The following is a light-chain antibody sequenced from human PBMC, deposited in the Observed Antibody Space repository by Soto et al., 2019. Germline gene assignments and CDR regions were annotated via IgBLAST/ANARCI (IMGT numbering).Light chain of an antibody. CDR3: QQRTLWPRT. J-gene: IGKJ1*01. CDR2: GAS. Sequence: EIVLTQSPATLSLSPGERATLSCRASPSLSGTLAWFQQKPGQPPRLLIYGASNMATAIPARFTASGSVTDFTLTISSLEPEDVAVSYCQQRTLWPRTFGQGTKVE. V-gene: IGKV3-11*01. CDR1: PSLSGT.